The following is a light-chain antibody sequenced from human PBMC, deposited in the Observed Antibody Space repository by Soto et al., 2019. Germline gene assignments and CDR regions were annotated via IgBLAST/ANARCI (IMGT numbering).Light chain of an antibody. J-gene: IGKJ1*01. Sequence: EIVLTQSPATLSLSPGERATLSCRTSQSVSNYLAWYQQRPGQAPRLLIYGASNRATGIPARFSGSESGTDFTLTISSLEPEDFAVYYCQQRINGWTFGQGTKVEIK. V-gene: IGKV3-11*01. CDR1: QSVSNY. CDR3: QQRINGWT. CDR2: GAS.